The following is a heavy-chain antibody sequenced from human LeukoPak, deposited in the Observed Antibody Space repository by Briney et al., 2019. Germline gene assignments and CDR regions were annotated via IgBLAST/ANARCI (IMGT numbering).Heavy chain of an antibody. CDR1: GFTFTNYW. V-gene: IGHV3-74*01. Sequence: GGSLRLSCAASGFTFTNYWMHWVRQAPGMGLVWVSRLPPDELGIIYADSVKGRFTISRDNSKNTLYLQMNSLRAEDTAVYYCARASCGGDCYPSDYWGQGTLVTVSS. CDR3: ARASCGGDCYPSDY. J-gene: IGHJ4*02. CDR2: LPPDELGI. D-gene: IGHD2-21*02.